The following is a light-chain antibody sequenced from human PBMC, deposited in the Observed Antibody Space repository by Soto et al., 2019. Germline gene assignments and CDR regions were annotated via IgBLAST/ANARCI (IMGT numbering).Light chain of an antibody. V-gene: IGLV3-21*02. Sequence: YELTQPPSVSVAPGQTARITCGGNNIGSKSVHWYQQKPGQAPVLVVYDDSERPSGLPERFSGSNSGNTATLTISRVEAGDEADYYCQVWDSSSDHVVFGGGTKVTVL. CDR3: QVWDSSSDHVV. CDR1: NIGSKS. J-gene: IGLJ2*01. CDR2: DDS.